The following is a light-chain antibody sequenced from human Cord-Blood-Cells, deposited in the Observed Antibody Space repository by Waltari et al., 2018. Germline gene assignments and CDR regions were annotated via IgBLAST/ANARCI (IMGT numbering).Light chain of an antibody. CDR1: QSVSSSY. CDR2: GAS. Sequence: EIVLTQSPGTLSLSPGERATLSCRASQSVSSSYLAWYQQKPGRAPRLLIYGASSRATGIPDRFSGSGSGTDFTLTISRLEPEDFAVYYYQQYGSSTWTFGQGTKVEIK. V-gene: IGKV3-20*01. J-gene: IGKJ1*01. CDR3: QQYGSSTWT.